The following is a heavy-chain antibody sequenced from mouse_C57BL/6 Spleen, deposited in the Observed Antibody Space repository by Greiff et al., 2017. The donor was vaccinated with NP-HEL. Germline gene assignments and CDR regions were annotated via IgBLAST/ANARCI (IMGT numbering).Heavy chain of an antibody. V-gene: IGHV1-19*01. J-gene: IGHJ4*01. CDR2: INPYNGGT. CDR3: ARSLITTVEAMDY. D-gene: IGHD1-1*01. CDR1: GYTFTDYY. Sequence: VQLQQSGPVLVKPGASVKMSCKASGYTFTDYYMNWVKQSHGKSLEWIGVINPYNGGTSYNQKFKGKATLTVDKSSSTAYMELNSLTSEDSAVYYCARSLITTVEAMDYWGQGTSVTVSS.